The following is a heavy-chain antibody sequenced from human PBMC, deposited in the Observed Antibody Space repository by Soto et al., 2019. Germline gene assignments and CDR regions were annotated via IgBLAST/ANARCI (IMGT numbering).Heavy chain of an antibody. CDR2: ISYDGSNK. J-gene: IGHJ5*02. CDR3: ARDRGIAVAGNWFDP. Sequence: QVQLVESGGGVVQPGRSLRLSCAASGFTFSSYAMHWVRQAPGKGLEWVAVISYDGSNKYYADSVKGRFTISRDNSKNTLYLQMSSMRAEDTAVYYCARDRGIAVAGNWFDPWGQGTLVTVSS. V-gene: IGHV3-30-3*01. CDR1: GFTFSSYA. D-gene: IGHD6-19*01.